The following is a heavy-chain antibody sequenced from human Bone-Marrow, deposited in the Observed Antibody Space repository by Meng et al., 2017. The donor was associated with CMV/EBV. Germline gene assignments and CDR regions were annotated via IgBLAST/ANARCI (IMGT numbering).Heavy chain of an antibody. V-gene: IGHV1-2*02. CDR1: GDTFSKYV. Sequence: ASVKVSCKAYGDTFSKYVTSWVRQAPGQGLEWMGWINPDRGGTKYAQKFQGRVTMTRDTPISTAYMELSSLRSDDTAAYYCARDQGGATRGEYDYWGQGTRVTVSS. CDR2: INPDRGGT. CDR3: ARDQGGATRGEYDY. D-gene: IGHD1-26*01. J-gene: IGHJ4*02.